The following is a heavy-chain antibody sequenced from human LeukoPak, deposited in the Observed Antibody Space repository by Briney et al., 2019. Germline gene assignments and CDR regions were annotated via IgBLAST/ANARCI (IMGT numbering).Heavy chain of an antibody. D-gene: IGHD2-21*02. V-gene: IGHV3-53*01. CDR2: IYSGGST. Sequence: GGSLRLSCAAPGFTVSSNYMSWVRQAPGKGLEWVSFIYSGGSTYYADSVKGRFTISRDNSRNTLFLQLNSLRAEDTAIYYCGRSLTSLRLTDWGQGTLVAVSS. J-gene: IGHJ4*02. CDR1: GFTVSSNY. CDR3: GRSLTSLRLTD.